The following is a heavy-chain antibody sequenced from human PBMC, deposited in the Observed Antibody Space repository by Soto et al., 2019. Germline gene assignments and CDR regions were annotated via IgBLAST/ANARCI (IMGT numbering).Heavy chain of an antibody. CDR2: ISPMFGAA. D-gene: IGHD3-10*01. CDR3: AREVQVHTPAFVY. CDR1: GGTFNTYA. Sequence: QVQLVQSGAEMKKPGSSVKVSCQSSGGTFNTYAMNWVXXAPGQGPEWMGDISPMFGAANYAPKFQGRVTXTADESTGTSYMQLSSLTSEDTALYFCAREVQVHTPAFVYWGQGTLVTVSS. V-gene: IGHV1-69*19. J-gene: IGHJ4*02.